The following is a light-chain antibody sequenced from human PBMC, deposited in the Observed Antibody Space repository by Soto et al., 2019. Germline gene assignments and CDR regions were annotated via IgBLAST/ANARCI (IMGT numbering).Light chain of an antibody. J-gene: IGKJ4*01. CDR2: GAF. CDR3: KQYKNWPPLT. CDR1: QSVSYT. Sequence: EIVMTQSPATPSVSPGETATLSCRASQSVSYTLAWYQQTPGQGPRLLIYGAFIRATGIPARFSGSGSGTDFTVHISSLQSEDFAVYYCKQYKNWPPLTFGGGTKVEIK. V-gene: IGKV3-15*01.